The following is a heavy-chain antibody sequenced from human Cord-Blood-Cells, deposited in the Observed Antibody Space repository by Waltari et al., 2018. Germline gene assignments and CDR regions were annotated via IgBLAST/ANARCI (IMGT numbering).Heavy chain of an antibody. CDR3: ARGPLGIQRGGEFDY. CDR2: IYYSGST. V-gene: IGHV4-31*03. Sequence: QVQLQESGPGLVTPSQTLSLTCTVSGGSISSGGYYWSWLRQPPGKGLEWIGYIYYSGSTYYNPSLKSRVTISVDTSKNQFSLKLSSVTAADTAVYYCARGPLGIQRGGEFDYWGQGTLVTVSS. D-gene: IGHD7-27*01. J-gene: IGHJ4*02. CDR1: GGSISSGGYY.